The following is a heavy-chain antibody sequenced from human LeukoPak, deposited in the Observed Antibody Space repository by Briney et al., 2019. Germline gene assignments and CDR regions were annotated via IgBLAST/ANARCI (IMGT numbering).Heavy chain of an antibody. V-gene: IGHV1-8*01. CDR2: MNPNSGNT. CDR3: ARVISSGYYMVPFPSDAFDI. Sequence: GASVKVSCKASGYTFTSYDINWVRQATGQGLEWMGWMNPNSGNTGYAQKFQGRVTMTRNTSISTAYMELSSLRSEDMAVYYCARVISSGYYMVPFPSDAFDIWGQGTMVTVSS. D-gene: IGHD3-3*01. J-gene: IGHJ3*02. CDR1: GYTFTSYD.